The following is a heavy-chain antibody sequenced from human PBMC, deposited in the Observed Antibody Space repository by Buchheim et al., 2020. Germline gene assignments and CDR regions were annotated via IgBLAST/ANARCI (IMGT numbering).Heavy chain of an antibody. V-gene: IGHV3-23*01. D-gene: IGHD7-27*01. J-gene: IGHJ4*02. Sequence: EVRLLESGGDFVQPGGSLRLSCEASGFTFSADAMTWVRQAPGKGLEWVSIISGNGDTTYYANSVKGRFTVSRDNSKNTLYLQMNSRGVEDPPLYYCTEDPNWVSHWGPGTL. CDR2: ISGNGDTT. CDR1: GFTFSADA. CDR3: TEDPNWVSH.